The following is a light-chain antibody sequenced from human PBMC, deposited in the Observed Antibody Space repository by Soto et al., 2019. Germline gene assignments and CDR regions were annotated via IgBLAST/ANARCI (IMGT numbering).Light chain of an antibody. CDR2: GTS. J-gene: IGKJ1*01. V-gene: IGKV3-20*01. Sequence: EIVLTQSPGTLSLSPGERATLSCRASQSVTSTYLAWYQQTPGQAPRLLIYGTSNGATGVPDRFSGSGSGTDFTLNISGLEPEDFAVYYCQQSESSPRTFGQGTKVDIK. CDR1: QSVTSTY. CDR3: QQSESSPRT.